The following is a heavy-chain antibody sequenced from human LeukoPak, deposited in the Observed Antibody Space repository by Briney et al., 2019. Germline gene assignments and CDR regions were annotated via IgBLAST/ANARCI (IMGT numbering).Heavy chain of an antibody. CDR2: IYYSGST. D-gene: IGHD3-10*01. J-gene: IGHJ4*02. Sequence: SETLSLTCTVSGGSISSGDYYWSWIRQPPGKGLEWIGYIYYSGSTYYNPSLKSRVTISVDTSKNQFSLKLSSVTAADTAVYYCARESTMVRGVTSSLFDYWGQGTLVTVSP. CDR3: ARESTMVRGVTSSLFDY. V-gene: IGHV4-30-4*01. CDR1: GGSISSGDYY.